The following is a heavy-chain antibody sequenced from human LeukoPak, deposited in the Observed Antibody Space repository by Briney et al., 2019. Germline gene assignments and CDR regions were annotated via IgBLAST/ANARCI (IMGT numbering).Heavy chain of an antibody. Sequence: GGSLRLSCAASGFTFSDYYMSWIRQAPGKGLEWVSYISSSSSYTNYADSVKGRFTISRDNAKNSLYLQMNSLRAEDTAVYYCARDYVAAAAGNDAFDIWGQGTMVTV. CDR3: ARDYVAAAAGNDAFDI. D-gene: IGHD6-13*01. CDR2: ISSSSSYT. V-gene: IGHV3-11*06. J-gene: IGHJ3*02. CDR1: GFTFSDYY.